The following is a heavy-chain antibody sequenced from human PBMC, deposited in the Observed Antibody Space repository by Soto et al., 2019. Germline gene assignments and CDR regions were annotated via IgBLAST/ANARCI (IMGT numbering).Heavy chain of an antibody. CDR2: IYPGDSDT. V-gene: IGHV5-51*01. CDR3: ARHNLNWNYAGHYFDY. Sequence: EVQLVQSGAEVKKPGESLKISCKGSGYSFTSYWIGWVRQMPGKGLEWMGIIYPGDSDTRYSPSFQGQVTISADKSISTAYLQWSSLKASDTAMYYCARHNLNWNYAGHYFDYWGQGTLVTVSS. D-gene: IGHD1-7*01. CDR1: GYSFTSYW. J-gene: IGHJ4*02.